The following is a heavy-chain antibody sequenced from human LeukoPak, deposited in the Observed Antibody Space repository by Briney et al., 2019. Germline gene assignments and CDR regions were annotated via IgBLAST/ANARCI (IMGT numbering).Heavy chain of an antibody. D-gene: IGHD3-22*01. V-gene: IGHV3-33*06. CDR3: AKDGSTPTYYYDRGGYFDY. CDR2: IWYDGSNK. Sequence: GRSLRLSCAASGFTFSTYGMHWVRQAPGKGLEWVAVIWYDGSNKYYSDSVKGRFTISRDNSKNTLYLQMNSLRAEDTAVYYCAKDGSTPTYYYDRGGYFDYWGQGTLVTVSS. J-gene: IGHJ4*02. CDR1: GFTFSTYG.